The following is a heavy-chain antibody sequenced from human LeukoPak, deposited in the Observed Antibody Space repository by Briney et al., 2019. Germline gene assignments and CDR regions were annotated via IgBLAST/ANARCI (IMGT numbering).Heavy chain of an antibody. CDR1: GFTISNYW. Sequence: GGSLTLSCAASGFTISNYWMNWVRQAPGKGLEWLANIRRGGSEEYYVDSVKGRFTISRDNTKNSLYLQMNSLRVEDTAVYYCARALIAADNYWGQGTLVTVSS. CDR2: IRRGGSEE. D-gene: IGHD6-6*01. J-gene: IGHJ4*02. CDR3: ARALIAADNY. V-gene: IGHV3-7*04.